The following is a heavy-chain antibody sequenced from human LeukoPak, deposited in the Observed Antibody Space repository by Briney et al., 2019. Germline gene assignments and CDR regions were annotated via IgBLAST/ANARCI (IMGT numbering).Heavy chain of an antibody. CDR3: AKVTGSGSYLADAFDI. CDR1: GFTFSSYE. Sequence: AGGSLRLSCAASGFTFSSYEMNWVRQAPGKGLEWVSAISGSGDSTYHADSVRGRFTVSRDNSKNTLYLQMKSLSAEDTAVYYCAKVTGSGSYLADAFDIWGHGTVVTVSS. CDR2: ISGSGDST. J-gene: IGHJ3*02. V-gene: IGHV3-23*01. D-gene: IGHD3-10*01.